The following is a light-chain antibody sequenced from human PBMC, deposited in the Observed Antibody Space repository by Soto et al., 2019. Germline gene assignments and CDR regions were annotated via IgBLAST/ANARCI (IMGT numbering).Light chain of an antibody. V-gene: IGLV2-14*03. CDR2: EVS. CDR1: SSDVGAYDY. Sequence: QSVLTQPASVSGSPGQWITISCTGTSSDVGAYDYVSWYQQHPNKAPKLIIYEVSNRPSGVSNRLSGSKSVNTATLTISGLQAEDEADYYCSSYTSGSTRVFGTGTKVTVL. J-gene: IGLJ1*01. CDR3: SSYTSGSTRV.